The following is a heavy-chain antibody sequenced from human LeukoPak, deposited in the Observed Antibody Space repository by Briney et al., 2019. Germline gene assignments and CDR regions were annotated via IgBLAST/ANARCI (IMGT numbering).Heavy chain of an antibody. CDR2: INSDGSST. V-gene: IGHV3-74*01. Sequence: GGSLRLSCAASGFTFSSYWMHWVRQAPGKGLVWVSRINSDGSSTSYADSVKGRFTISRDNSKNTLYLQMNSLRAEDTAVYYCARDGYDSSGYYSGHDAFDIWGQGTMVTVSS. J-gene: IGHJ3*02. CDR1: GFTFSSYW. D-gene: IGHD3-22*01. CDR3: ARDGYDSSGYYSGHDAFDI.